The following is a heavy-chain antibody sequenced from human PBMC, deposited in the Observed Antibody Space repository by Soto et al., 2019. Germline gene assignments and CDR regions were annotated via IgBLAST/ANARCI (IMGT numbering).Heavy chain of an antibody. CDR2: IYYTGDT. CDR3: ARGTYYYDSSGYGPTNWFDP. CDR1: GGSISSGGYY. V-gene: IGHV4-31*03. J-gene: IGHJ5*02. D-gene: IGHD3-22*01. Sequence: SESLSLTCTLSGGSISSGGYYSSWIRQHPGKGLEWIGYIYYTGDTYYNPSLKSRVTISLDTSNNQFSLKLSSVTAADTAVYYCARGTYYYDSSGYGPTNWFDPCRERVPFPVSS.